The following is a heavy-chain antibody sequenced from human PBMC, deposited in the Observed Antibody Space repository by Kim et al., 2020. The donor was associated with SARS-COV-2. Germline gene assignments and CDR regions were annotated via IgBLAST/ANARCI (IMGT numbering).Heavy chain of an antibody. CDR1: GFTFSSYW. CDR3: ARDYLRGGRLPMDSSSSGRRFDP. Sequence: GGSLRLSCAASGFTFSSYWMSWVRQAPGKGLEWVANIKQDGSEKYYVDSVKGRFTISRDNAKNSLYLQMNSLRAEDTAVYYCARDYLRGGRLPMDSSSSGRRFDPWGQGTLVTVSS. J-gene: IGHJ5*02. D-gene: IGHD6-6*01. CDR2: IKQDGSEK. V-gene: IGHV3-7*03.